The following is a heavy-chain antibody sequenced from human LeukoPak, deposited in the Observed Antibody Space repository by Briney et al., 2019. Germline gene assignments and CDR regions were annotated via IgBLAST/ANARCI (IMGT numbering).Heavy chain of an antibody. CDR3: SRGQKEPCGTEFDY. CDR2: IRAKIHDGTT. CDR1: GFIFGDYN. J-gene: IGHJ4*02. Sequence: GGSLRLSCTTSGFIFGDYNMNWVRQAPGKGLEWVAYIRAKIHDGTTDFAASVKGRFTISRDDSKSIAYLQMTSPKSEDTAVYYCSRGQKEPCGTEFDYWGQGTLVTVSS. V-gene: IGHV3-49*04. D-gene: IGHD1-14*01.